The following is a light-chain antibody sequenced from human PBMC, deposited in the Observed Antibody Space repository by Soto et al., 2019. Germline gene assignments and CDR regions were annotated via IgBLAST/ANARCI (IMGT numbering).Light chain of an antibody. V-gene: IGKV1-39*01. CDR3: QQRYSTLPNT. CDR1: QSITRH. Sequence: DIQMTQSPSSMSASVGDRVTITCRASQSITRHLNWYQQKQGKAPKLLIYAASSLQHGVPSRFSGSGSGTNFTLPISNPQRQDFATNYCQQRYSTLPNTFGQGTQLEIK. J-gene: IGKJ5*01. CDR2: AAS.